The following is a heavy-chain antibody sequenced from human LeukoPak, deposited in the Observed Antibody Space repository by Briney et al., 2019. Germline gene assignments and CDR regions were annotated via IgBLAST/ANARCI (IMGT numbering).Heavy chain of an antibody. Sequence: GGSLRLSCAASGFTFSSYSMNWVRQAPGKGLEWVSYISSSGSTIYYADSVKGRFTISRDNAKNSLYLQMNSLRAEDTAVYYCARDHDWNDEDYWGQGTLVTVSS. V-gene: IGHV3-48*04. CDR3: ARDHDWNDEDY. CDR2: ISSSGSTI. J-gene: IGHJ4*02. CDR1: GFTFSSYS. D-gene: IGHD1-1*01.